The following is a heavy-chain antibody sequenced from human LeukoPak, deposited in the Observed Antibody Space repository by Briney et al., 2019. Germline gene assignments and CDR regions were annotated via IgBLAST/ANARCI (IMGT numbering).Heavy chain of an antibody. V-gene: IGHV3-30*02. Sequence: PGGSLRLSCAASGFTFSSYGMHWVRQAPGKGLEWVAFIRYDGSNKYYADSVKGRFTISRDNSKNTLYLQMNSLRAEDTAVYYCAQGYSSSGGLCYWGQGTLVTVSS. CDR1: GFTFSSYG. CDR2: IRYDGSNK. D-gene: IGHD6-6*01. J-gene: IGHJ4*02. CDR3: AQGYSSSGGLCY.